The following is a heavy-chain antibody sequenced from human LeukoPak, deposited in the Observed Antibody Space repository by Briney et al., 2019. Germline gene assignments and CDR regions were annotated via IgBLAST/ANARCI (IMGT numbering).Heavy chain of an antibody. CDR3: TTESQVYYFDY. V-gene: IGHV3-15*01. D-gene: IGHD1-14*01. Sequence: GGSLRLSCAASGFTFSNALMSWVRQAPGEGLEWVGRIKSKTNGGTTDYAAPVKGRFTISRDDSKNTLYLQMNSLKTEDTAVYYCTTESQVYYFDYWGQGTLVTVSS. CDR1: GFTFSNAL. J-gene: IGHJ4*02. CDR2: IKSKTNGGTT.